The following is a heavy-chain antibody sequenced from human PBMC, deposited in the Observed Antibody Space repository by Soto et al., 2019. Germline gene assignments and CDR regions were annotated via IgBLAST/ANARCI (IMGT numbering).Heavy chain of an antibody. CDR1: GGSFSGYY. J-gene: IGHJ4*02. CDR2: INHSGST. CDR3: ARGALRYFDWLFRFDY. D-gene: IGHD3-9*01. V-gene: IGHV4-34*01. Sequence: PSETLSLTCAVYGGSFSGYYWSWIRQPPGKGLEWIGEINHSGSTNYNPSLKSRVTISVDTSKNQFSLKLSSVTAADTAVYYCARGALRYFDWLFRFDYWGQGTLVTVSS.